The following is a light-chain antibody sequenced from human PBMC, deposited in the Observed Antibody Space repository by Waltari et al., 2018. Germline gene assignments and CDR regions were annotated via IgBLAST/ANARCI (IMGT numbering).Light chain of an antibody. CDR1: SGHSHYA. V-gene: IGLV4-69*01. J-gene: IGLJ2*01. CDR3: QTWDTDIHVV. CDR2: LNGDGSH. Sequence: QLVLTQSPSASASLGASVKLTCTLSSGHSHYAIAWHQQQPKKGPRYLMKLNGDGSHTKGDGIPDRFSGSSSGAARFLTISSLQSEDEGDYYCQTWDTDIHVVFGGGTKLIVL.